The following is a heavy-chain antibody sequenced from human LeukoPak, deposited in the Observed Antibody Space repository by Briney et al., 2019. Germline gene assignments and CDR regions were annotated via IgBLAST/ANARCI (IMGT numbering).Heavy chain of an antibody. CDR3: AKDWGYSSSQGYYFDY. V-gene: IGHV3-23*01. CDR1: GFTFSSYA. CDR2: ISGSGVAT. Sequence: QPGESLRLSCAASGFTFSSYAVSWVRQAPAKGLEWVSSISGSGVATYSADSVKGRFTISRDNSKNTLYLQMSSLRAEDTAVYYCAKDWGYSSSQGYYFDYWGQGTLVTVSS. D-gene: IGHD6-13*01. J-gene: IGHJ4*02.